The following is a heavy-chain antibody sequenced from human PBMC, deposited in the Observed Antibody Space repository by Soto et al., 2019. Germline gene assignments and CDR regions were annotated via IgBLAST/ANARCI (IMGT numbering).Heavy chain of an antibody. Sequence: SETLSLTCTVSGGSISSGGYYWSWIRQHPGKGLEWIGYIYYSGSTYYNPSLKSRVTISVDTSKNQFSLKLSSVTAADTAVYYCARGLSYYYDSSGYRFDYWGQGTLVTVSS. D-gene: IGHD3-22*01. CDR3: ARGLSYYYDSSGYRFDY. CDR1: GGSISSGGYY. J-gene: IGHJ4*02. CDR2: IYYSGST. V-gene: IGHV4-31*03.